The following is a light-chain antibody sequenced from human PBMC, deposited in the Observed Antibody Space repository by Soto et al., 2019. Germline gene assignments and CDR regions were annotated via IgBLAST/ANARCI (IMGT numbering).Light chain of an antibody. V-gene: IGKV3-15*01. J-gene: IGKJ2*01. Sequence: EIVMTQSPATLSVSPGERATLSCRASQSVSSNLAWYQQKPGQAPRLLIYGASTRATGIPARFSGSGSGTEFTLTISSLQSEEFAVYYCQQYNTWPLLLGQGTKLEIK. CDR1: QSVSSN. CDR3: QQYNTWPLL. CDR2: GAS.